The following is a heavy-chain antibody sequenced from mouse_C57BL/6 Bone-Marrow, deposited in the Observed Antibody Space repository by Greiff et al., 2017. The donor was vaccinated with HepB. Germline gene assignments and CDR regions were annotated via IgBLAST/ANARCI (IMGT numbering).Heavy chain of an antibody. Sequence: VQLQQPGTELVKPGASVKLSCKASGYTFTSYWMHWVKQRPGQGLEWIGNINPSNGGTNYNEKFKSKATLTVDKSSSTAYMQLSSLTSEDSAVYFCARSNYYGSSYYAMDYWGQGTSVTVSS. J-gene: IGHJ4*01. V-gene: IGHV1-53*01. CDR3: ARSNYYGSSYYAMDY. D-gene: IGHD1-1*01. CDR2: INPSNGGT. CDR1: GYTFTSYW.